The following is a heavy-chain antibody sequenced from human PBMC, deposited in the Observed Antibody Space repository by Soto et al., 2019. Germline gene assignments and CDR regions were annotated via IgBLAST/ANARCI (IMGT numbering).Heavy chain of an antibody. V-gene: IGHV4-31*03. Sequence: SETLSLTCTVSGGSIYTGGFYWSWIRQLPGKGLEWLGYIYYTGSTQYTPSLKSRLSISTDTSDNQFSLRLNSVTAADTAVYYCATSQVTSRARVDYWGQGTPVTVSS. CDR1: GGSIYTGGFY. CDR3: ATSQVTSRARVDY. CDR2: IYYTGST. D-gene: IGHD2-2*01. J-gene: IGHJ4*02.